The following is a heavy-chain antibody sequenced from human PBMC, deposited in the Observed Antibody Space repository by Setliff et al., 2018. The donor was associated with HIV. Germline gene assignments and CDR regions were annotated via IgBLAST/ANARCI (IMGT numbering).Heavy chain of an antibody. Sequence: SETLSLTCTVSGGSFRSSRYYWGWIRQPPGKGMEWIGYIYYTGITDNNPSLEGRVTISVDTSKNQVSLRLKSVTTADTAVYYCARELYGGNSRPFDYWGQGALVTVSS. CDR3: ARELYGGNSRPFDY. CDR2: IYYTGIT. CDR1: GGSFRSSRYY. D-gene: IGHD2-21*02. V-gene: IGHV4-61*01. J-gene: IGHJ4*02.